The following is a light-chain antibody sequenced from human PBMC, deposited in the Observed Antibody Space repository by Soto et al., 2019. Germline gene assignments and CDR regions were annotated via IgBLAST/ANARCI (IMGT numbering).Light chain of an antibody. J-gene: IGLJ2*01. CDR1: SSDVGGYNY. CDR3: ASYTGSNTLV. Sequence: QSVLTQPPSASGPPGQSVTISCTGTSSDVGGYNYVSWYQQHPGKAPKLMIYEVSKRPSGVPDRLSGSKSGNTASLTVPGLQVEDEADYYCASYTGSNTLVFGGGTKLTVL. V-gene: IGLV2-8*01. CDR2: EVS.